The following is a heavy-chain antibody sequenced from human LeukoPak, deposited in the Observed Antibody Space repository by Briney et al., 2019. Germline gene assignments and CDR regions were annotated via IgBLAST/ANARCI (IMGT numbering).Heavy chain of an antibody. J-gene: IGHJ3*02. CDR2: IIPIFGTA. V-gene: IGHV1-69*05. D-gene: IGHD3-22*01. Sequence: SVKVSCKASGGTFSSYAISWVRPAPGQGHEWMGRIIPIFGTANYAQKFQGRVTITTDESTSTACMELSSLRSEDTAVYYCARGPPPYYYDSSGYYRGAFDIWGQGTMVTVSS. CDR1: GGTFSSYA. CDR3: ARGPPPYYYDSSGYYRGAFDI.